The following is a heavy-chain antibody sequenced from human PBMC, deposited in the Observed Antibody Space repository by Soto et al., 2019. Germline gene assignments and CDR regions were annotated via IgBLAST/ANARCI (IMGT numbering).Heavy chain of an antibody. D-gene: IGHD6-6*01. CDR2: FDPEDGET. CDR3: ERSDSSSSVYTSYSGMDV. CDR1: GYTLTELS. V-gene: IGHV1-24*01. J-gene: IGHJ6*02. Sequence: ASVKVSCKVSGYTLTELSMHWVPQAPGKGLEWMGGFDPEDGETIYAQKFQGRLTMAEDTSTDTAHMELSSLRSEDTAVYYCERSDSSSSVYTSYSGMDVWGQVATLTVSS.